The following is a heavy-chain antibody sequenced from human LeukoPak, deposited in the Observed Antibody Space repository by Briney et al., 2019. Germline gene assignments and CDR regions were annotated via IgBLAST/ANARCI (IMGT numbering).Heavy chain of an antibody. CDR1: GGSISSSSYY. CDR2: IYYSGST. CDR3: ASAHSRYCSSTSCYRTHAFDI. V-gene: IGHV4-39*01. Sequence: PETLSLTCTVSGGSISSSSYYWGWIRQPPGKGLEWIGSIYYSGSTYYNPSLKSRVTISVDTSKNQFSLKLSSVTAADTAVYYCASAHSRYCSSTSCYRTHAFDIWGQGTMVTVSS. D-gene: IGHD2-2*01. J-gene: IGHJ3*02.